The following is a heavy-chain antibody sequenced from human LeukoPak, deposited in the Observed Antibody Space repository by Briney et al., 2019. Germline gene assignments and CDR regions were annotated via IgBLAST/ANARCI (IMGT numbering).Heavy chain of an antibody. CDR1: GFTFSSYG. J-gene: IGHJ5*02. D-gene: IGHD3-16*01. CDR3: ARDPGNWGDWFDP. CDR2: ISSSSSYI. V-gene: IGHV3-21*01. Sequence: GGSLRLSCAASGFTFSSYGMHWVRQAPGKGLEWVSSISSSSSYIYYADSVKGRFTISRDNAKNSLYLQMNSLRAEDTAVYYCARDPGNWGDWFDPWGQGTLVTVSS.